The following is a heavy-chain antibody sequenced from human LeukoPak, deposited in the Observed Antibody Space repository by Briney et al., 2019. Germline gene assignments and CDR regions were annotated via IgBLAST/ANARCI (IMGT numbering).Heavy chain of an antibody. CDR1: GGTFSSHA. Sequence: GASVKVSCKASGGTFSSHAISWVRQAPGQGLEWMGGIIPIFGTANYAQKFQGRVTITADKSTSTAYMELSSLRSEDTAVYYCARAPADYGDPHFDYWGQGTLVTVSS. D-gene: IGHD4-17*01. J-gene: IGHJ4*02. V-gene: IGHV1-69*06. CDR3: ARAPADYGDPHFDY. CDR2: IIPIFGTA.